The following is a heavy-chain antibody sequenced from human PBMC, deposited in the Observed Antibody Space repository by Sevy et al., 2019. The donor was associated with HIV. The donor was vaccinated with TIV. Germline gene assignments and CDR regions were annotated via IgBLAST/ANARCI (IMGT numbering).Heavy chain of an antibody. CDR1: GFTFDDYW. Sequence: GGSLRLSCAASGFTFDDYWRQWVRKAPGQGLEWGANIRQDGNELYYADSVKGRFTISRDNAKDSLFLQMTNLRVEDTAIYYCARRYFDLWGQGTLVTVSS. V-gene: IGHV3-7*01. CDR2: IRQDGNEL. CDR3: ARRYFDL. J-gene: IGHJ4*02.